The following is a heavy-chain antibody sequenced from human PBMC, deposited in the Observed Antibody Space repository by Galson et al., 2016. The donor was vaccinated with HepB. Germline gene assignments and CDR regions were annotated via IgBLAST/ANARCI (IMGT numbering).Heavy chain of an antibody. CDR3: TRVPNSGSYPYPYSYGMDV. D-gene: IGHD1-26*01. CDR1: DASISSSNW. Sequence: SETLSLTCAVSDASISSSNWWTWVRQPPGKGLEWIGEIYRNGNTNLNPSLKSRVTIAQDKSKNHFSLNLSSVTAADTAVYYCTRVPNSGSYPYPYSYGMDVWGQGTTVTVSS. CDR2: IYRNGNT. V-gene: IGHV4-4*02. J-gene: IGHJ6*02.